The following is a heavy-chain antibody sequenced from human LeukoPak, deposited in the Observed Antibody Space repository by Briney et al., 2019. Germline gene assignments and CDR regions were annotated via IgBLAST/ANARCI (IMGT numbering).Heavy chain of an antibody. CDR3: ARTTMVRGTYYMDV. V-gene: IGHV3-23*01. CDR1: GFTLSSYA. CDR2: ISGSGGST. D-gene: IGHD3-10*01. J-gene: IGHJ6*03. Sequence: GGSLRLSCAASGFTLSSYAMSWARQAPGKGLEWVSAISGSGGSTYYADSVKGRFTISRDNSKNTLYLQMNSLRAEDTAVYYCARTTMVRGTYYMDVWGKGTTVTISS.